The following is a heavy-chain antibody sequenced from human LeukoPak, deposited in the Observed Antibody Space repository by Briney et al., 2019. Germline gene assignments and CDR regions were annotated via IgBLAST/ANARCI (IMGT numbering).Heavy chain of an antibody. J-gene: IGHJ4*02. V-gene: IGHV3-30*18. CDR3: AEDAILDY. CDR1: GFTFSSYG. CDR2: ISYDGSNK. Sequence: PGGSLRLSCAASGFTFSSYGMHWVRQAPGKGLEWVAVISYDGSNKYYADSVKGRFTISRDNSKNTLYLQMNSLRAEDTAVYYCAEDAILDYWGQGTLVTVSS.